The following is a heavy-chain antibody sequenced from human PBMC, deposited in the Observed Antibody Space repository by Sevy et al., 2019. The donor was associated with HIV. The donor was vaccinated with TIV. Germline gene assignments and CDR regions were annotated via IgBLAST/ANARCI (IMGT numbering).Heavy chain of an antibody. CDR2: IYHSGST. D-gene: IGHD3-16*01. V-gene: IGHV4-4*02. CDR1: GGSISSVNW. CDR3: ARGGETPRGFDP. J-gene: IGHJ5*02. Sequence: SETLSLTCAVSGGSISSVNWWHWVRQPPGKGLEWIGEIYHSGSTNYNPSLKSRVPISVDNSKNQFSLKLGSVTAADTAVYYCARGGETPRGFDPWGQGSLVTVSS.